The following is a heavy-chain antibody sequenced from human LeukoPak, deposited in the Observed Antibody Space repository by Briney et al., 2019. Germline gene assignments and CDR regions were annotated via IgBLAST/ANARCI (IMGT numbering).Heavy chain of an antibody. CDR2: IYTSGST. Sequence: SETLSLTCTVSGGSISSGSYYWSWIRQPAGKGLEWIGRIYTSGSTNYNPSLKSRVTISVDTSKNQFSLKLSSVTAADTAVYYCARGHFTYYFDYWGQGTLVSVSS. CDR3: ARGHFTYYFDY. CDR1: GGSISSGSYY. V-gene: IGHV4-61*02. D-gene: IGHD3-3*02. J-gene: IGHJ4*02.